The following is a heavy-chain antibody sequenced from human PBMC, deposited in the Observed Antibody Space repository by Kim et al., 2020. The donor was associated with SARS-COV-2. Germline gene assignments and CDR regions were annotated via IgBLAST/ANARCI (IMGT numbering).Heavy chain of an antibody. D-gene: IGHD1-26*01. CDR2: TT. V-gene: IGHV4-4*07. CDR3: ARDGERSFDY. Sequence: TTNYNPSLKCRVTMSEDTSKIQLSLKLGSVTAADTAVSYCARDGERSFDYWGQGTLVTVSS. J-gene: IGHJ4*02.